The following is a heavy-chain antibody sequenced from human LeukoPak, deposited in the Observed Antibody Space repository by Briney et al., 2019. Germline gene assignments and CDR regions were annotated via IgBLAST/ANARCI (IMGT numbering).Heavy chain of an antibody. J-gene: IGHJ4*02. CDR2: ISGSGGST. V-gene: IGHV3-23*01. D-gene: IGHD6-6*01. CDR3: AKFGIAARYFDY. CDR1: GFTFSSYA. Sequence: GGTLRLSCAASGFTFSSYAMNWVRQAPGKGLEWVSGISGSGGSTYYADSVKGRFTISRDNSKNTLYLQMNSLRAEDTAVYYCAKFGIAARYFDYWGQGTLVTVSS.